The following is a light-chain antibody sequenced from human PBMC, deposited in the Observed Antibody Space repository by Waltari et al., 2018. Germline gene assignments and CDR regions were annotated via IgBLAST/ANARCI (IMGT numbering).Light chain of an antibody. CDR3: SSFAGTHHVV. Sequence: QSALTQPPSASGSPGQSVTIPCTGTSSDIGDYHSASWYQQHPGKVPKLMIYDVYKRPSGVPDRFSGYKFGNTAFLTVSGLQGEDEADYYCSSFAGTHHVVFGGGTKLTVL. CDR2: DVY. V-gene: IGLV2-8*01. CDR1: SSDIGDYHS. J-gene: IGLJ2*01.